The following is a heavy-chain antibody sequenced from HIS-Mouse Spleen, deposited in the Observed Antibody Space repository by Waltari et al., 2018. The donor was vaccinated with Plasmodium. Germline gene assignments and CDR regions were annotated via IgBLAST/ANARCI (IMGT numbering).Heavy chain of an antibody. CDR3: ARDSVTGALDY. J-gene: IGHJ4*02. CDR2: INPNSGGT. V-gene: IGHV1-2*02. D-gene: IGHD7-27*01. Sequence: QVQLVQSGAEVKKPGASVKVSCKAPGYTFPGYFMPWVRQAPGQGLEWMGWINPNSGGTNYAQKFQGRVTMTRDTSISPAYMELSRLRSDDTAVYYCARDSVTGALDYWGQGTLVTVSS. CDR1: GYTFPGYF.